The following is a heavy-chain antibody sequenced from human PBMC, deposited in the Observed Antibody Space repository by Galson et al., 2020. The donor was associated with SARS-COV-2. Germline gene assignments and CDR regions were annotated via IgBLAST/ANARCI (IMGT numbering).Heavy chain of an antibody. D-gene: IGHD2-21*02. CDR1: AGSISSSSYY. CDR3: ARHLAGLVVVTPYYFDY. Sequence: SEPLSLTCPVSAGSISSSSYYWGWIRQHPGKGLEWIGSIYYSGSTYYNPSLKSRVTISVDTSKNQFSLKLSSVTAADTAVYYCARHLAGLVVVTPYYFDYWGQGTLVTVSS. J-gene: IGHJ4*02. V-gene: IGHV4-39*01. CDR2: IYYSGST.